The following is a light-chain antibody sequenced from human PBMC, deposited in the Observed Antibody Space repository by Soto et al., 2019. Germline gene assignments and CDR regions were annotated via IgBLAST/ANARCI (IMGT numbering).Light chain of an antibody. CDR1: SSNIGNNY. V-gene: IGLV1-51*01. Sequence: QSVLTQPPSVSAAPGQKGTISCSRSSSNIGNNYVSWYQQLPGTPPKLLIHDNNKRPSGIPDRFSCSKSGTSATLGITGLQAGDEAEYYCGTWDNSLRVVFGGGTTVTVL. CDR2: DNN. CDR3: GTWDNSLRVV. J-gene: IGLJ2*01.